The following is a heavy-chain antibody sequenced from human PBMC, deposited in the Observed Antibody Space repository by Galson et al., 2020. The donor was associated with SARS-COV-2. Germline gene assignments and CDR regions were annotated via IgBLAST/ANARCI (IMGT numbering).Heavy chain of an antibody. J-gene: IGHJ4*02. CDR3: ARGSRSVFGYYFDY. D-gene: IGHD3-10*02. CDR1: SGSVNSGGSF. V-gene: IGHV4-61*08. Sequence: ASETLSLTCTVSSGSVNSGGSFWNWIRQPPGKGLEWLGYLHYTGSTNYNPSLKGRLSMSADASKTQFSLRLSSVTAADTAVYYCARGSRSVFGYYFDYWGQGTLVAVSS. CDR2: LHYTGST.